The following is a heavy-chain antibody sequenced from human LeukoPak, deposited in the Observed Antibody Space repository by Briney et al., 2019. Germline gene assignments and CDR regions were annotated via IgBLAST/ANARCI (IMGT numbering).Heavy chain of an antibody. J-gene: IGHJ4*02. D-gene: IGHD2-21*01. CDR3: ARDGCGGDCFHTYFDY. CDR1: GFTFSNSA. Sequence: GGSLRLSCAASGFTFSNSAMNWVRQAPGKGLEWVSSINDVGSHIYYADSVRGRFTISRDNAKTSVYLQMNNLRPEDTAVYYCARDGCGGDCFHTYFDYWGQGTLVTVSS. V-gene: IGHV3-21*01. CDR2: INDVGSHI.